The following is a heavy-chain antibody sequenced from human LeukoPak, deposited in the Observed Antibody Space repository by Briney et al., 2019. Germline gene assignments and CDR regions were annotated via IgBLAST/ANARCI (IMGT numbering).Heavy chain of an antibody. Sequence: GGSLRLSCAASGFTFNTYGMHWVRQAPGKGLEWVAIISYDGSDEYYADSVKGRFTISRDNSKNTLSLQVHSLTAEDTAVYYRVASSGSYHYWGQGTLVTVSS. V-gene: IGHV3-30*03. CDR1: GFTFNTYG. J-gene: IGHJ4*02. CDR2: ISYDGSDE. CDR3: VASSGSYHY. D-gene: IGHD3-10*01.